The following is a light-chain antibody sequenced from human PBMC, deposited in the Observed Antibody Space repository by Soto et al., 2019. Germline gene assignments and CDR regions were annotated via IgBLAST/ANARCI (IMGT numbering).Light chain of an antibody. CDR1: NSNIGTNS. Sequence: QSVLTQPPSASGTPGQRVTISCSGSNSNIGTNSMNWYQQLPGTAPKLLIHSNNQRPSGVPDRFSGSKSGTSASLAISGIQSEDEADYYCAAWDGSLNGWVFGGGTKLTVL. CDR2: SNN. V-gene: IGLV1-44*01. CDR3: AAWDGSLNGWV. J-gene: IGLJ3*02.